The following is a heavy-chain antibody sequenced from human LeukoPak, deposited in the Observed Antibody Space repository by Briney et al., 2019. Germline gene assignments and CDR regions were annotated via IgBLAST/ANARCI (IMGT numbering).Heavy chain of an antibody. J-gene: IGHJ6*03. D-gene: IGHD3-10*01. Sequence: SETLSLTCTVSGDSISSYYWSWIRQPPGKGLEWIGYIYYSGSTNYNPSLKSRVTISVGTSKNQFSLKLSSVTAADTAVYYCARALYYYGSGYFMDVWGKGTTVTISS. CDR3: ARALYYYGSGYFMDV. CDR1: GDSISSYY. CDR2: IYYSGST. V-gene: IGHV4-59*01.